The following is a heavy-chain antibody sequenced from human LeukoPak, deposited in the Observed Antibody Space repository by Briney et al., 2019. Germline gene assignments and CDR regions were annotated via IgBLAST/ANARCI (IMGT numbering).Heavy chain of an antibody. CDR3: AKRGYSGYDPWFDP. CDR2: ISGSGGST. J-gene: IGHJ5*02. D-gene: IGHD5-12*01. V-gene: IGHV3-23*01. CDR1: GFTFSSYA. Sequence: PGGSLRLSCAASGFTFSSYAMSWVRQAPGKGLEWVLAISGSGGSTYYADSVKGRFTISRDNSKNTLYLQMNSLRAEDTAVYYCAKRGYSGYDPWFDPWGQGTLVTVSS.